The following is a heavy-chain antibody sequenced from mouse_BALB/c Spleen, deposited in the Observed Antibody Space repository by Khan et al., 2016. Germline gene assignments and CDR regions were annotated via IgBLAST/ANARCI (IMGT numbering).Heavy chain of an antibody. CDR1: GYTFTNYG. CDR2: INTNTGEP. D-gene: IGHD2-1*01. CDR3: ARYGTTYYFDY. Sequence: QIQLVQSGPELKKPGETVKISCKASGYTFTNYGMNWVKQAPGKGLKWMGWINTNTGEPTYAEEFKGRFAFSLDTSASTAYLQINNLKNEDTATYFCARYGTTYYFDYWGQGTTLTVSS. J-gene: IGHJ2*01. V-gene: IGHV9-3*02.